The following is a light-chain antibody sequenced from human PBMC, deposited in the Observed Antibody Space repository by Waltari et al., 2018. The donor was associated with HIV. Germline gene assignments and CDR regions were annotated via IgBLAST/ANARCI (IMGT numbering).Light chain of an antibody. Sequence: QSALTQPPSASGSPGQSVAISCTGTSSDVGGSNYVSWYQQHPGEAPKLRIYEVTQRPSGVPDRFFGSKSGNTAFLTVSGLQAEDEAEYYCSSYADNKVLFGGGTKMTVL. CDR3: SSYADNKVL. CDR2: EVT. V-gene: IGLV2-8*01. J-gene: IGLJ3*02. CDR1: SSDVGGSNY.